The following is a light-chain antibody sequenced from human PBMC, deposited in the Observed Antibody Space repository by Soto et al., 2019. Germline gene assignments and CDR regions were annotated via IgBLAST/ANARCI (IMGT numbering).Light chain of an antibody. Sequence: QSALTQPRSVSGSPGQSVTLSCTGTSSDVGGYHYVSWYQHHPGKAHKIIIYDVNKRPSGVPDRFSGSKSGNTASLTISGLQTEDEADYYCCSYAGSYTLVFGGGTKVTVL. J-gene: IGLJ2*01. V-gene: IGLV2-11*01. CDR1: SSDVGGYHY. CDR3: CSYAGSYTLV. CDR2: DVN.